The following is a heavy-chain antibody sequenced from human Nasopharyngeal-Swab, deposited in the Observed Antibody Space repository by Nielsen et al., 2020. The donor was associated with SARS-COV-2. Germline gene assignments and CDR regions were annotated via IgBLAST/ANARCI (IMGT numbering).Heavy chain of an antibody. J-gene: IGHJ4*02. CDR2: ISGSGSGT. CDR3: AKGGVSVYGDSYYFDF. D-gene: IGHD4-17*01. Sequence: GESLKISCAASGFTFDTFGMTWVRQAPGKGLEWVSRISGSGSGTYYADSVKGRFTIPRDNSKNTLYLQMNSLRADDTAVYYCAKGGVSVYGDSYYFDFWGQGTLVTVSS. CDR1: GFTFDTFG. V-gene: IGHV3-23*01.